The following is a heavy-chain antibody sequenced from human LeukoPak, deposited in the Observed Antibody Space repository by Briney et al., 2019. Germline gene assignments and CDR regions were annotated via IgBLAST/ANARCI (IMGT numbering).Heavy chain of an antibody. Sequence: PGGSLRLSCAASGFTFSSYWMSWVRQAPGKGLEWVANIKPDGSEKYYVDSVKGRFTISRDNAKNTLYLQMNSLRPEDTAVYYCASWGLADDYDINYWGQGTLVTVSS. CDR1: GFTFSSYW. J-gene: IGHJ4*02. V-gene: IGHV3-7*01. D-gene: IGHD3-22*01. CDR3: ASWGLADDYDINY. CDR2: IKPDGSEK.